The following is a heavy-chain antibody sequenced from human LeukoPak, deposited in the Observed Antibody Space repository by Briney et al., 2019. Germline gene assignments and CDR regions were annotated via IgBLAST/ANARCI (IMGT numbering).Heavy chain of an antibody. V-gene: IGHV4-4*07. CDR3: AREGASTTVRSLDS. CDR2: IYSSGST. J-gene: IGHJ4*02. Sequence: SETLSLTCTVSGGSISSYYWSWIRQPAGKGLEWIGRIYSSGSTNYNPSLKSRVTISVDTSKNQFSLKLTSVTAADTAVYYCAREGASTTVRSLDSWGQGTLVTVSS. D-gene: IGHD4-11*01. CDR1: GGSISSYY.